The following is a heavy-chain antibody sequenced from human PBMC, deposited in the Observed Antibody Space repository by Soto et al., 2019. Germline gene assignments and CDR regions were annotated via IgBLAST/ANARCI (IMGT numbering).Heavy chain of an antibody. CDR3: VRALALGFSTWFDP. J-gene: IGHJ5*02. D-gene: IGHD3-10*01. Sequence: ASVKVSCKASGYIFSANYIHWVRQAPGQGLEWLGWINPHSGATNYAQKFLGRVTMSADTSASTAYMDLARLKSDDTAVYYCVRALALGFSTWFDPWGRGTLVTAPQ. CDR2: INPHSGAT. V-gene: IGHV1-2*02. CDR1: GYIFSANY.